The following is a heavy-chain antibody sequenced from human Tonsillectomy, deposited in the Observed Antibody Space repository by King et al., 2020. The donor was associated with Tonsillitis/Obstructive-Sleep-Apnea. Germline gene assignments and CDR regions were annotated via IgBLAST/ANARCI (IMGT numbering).Heavy chain of an antibody. D-gene: IGHD5-24*01. CDR1: GFTFSSXT. CDR3: ARXVEMTTTYYFDY. Sequence: VQLVESGGGVVQPGRSLRLSCAASGFTFSSXTIHWVRQAPGKGLEWVAVTSYDGSNKYYADSVKGRFTISRDNSKNTLHLQMNSLRAEDTAVYYCARXVEMTTTYYFDYWGQGTLVTVS. CDR2: TSYDGSNK. J-gene: IGHJ4*02. V-gene: IGHV3-30*04.